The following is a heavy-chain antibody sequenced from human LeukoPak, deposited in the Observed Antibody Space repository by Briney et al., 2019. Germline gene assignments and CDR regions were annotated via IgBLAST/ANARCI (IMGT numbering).Heavy chain of an antibody. Sequence: SETLSLICTVSGGSISSYYWSWIRQPPGKGLEWIGYIYYSGSTNYNPSLKSRVTISVDTSKNQFSLKLSSVTAADTAVYYCARGGPIQLWPPNYYYYGMDVWGQGTTVTVSS. D-gene: IGHD5-18*01. CDR3: ARGGPIQLWPPNYYYYGMDV. CDR2: IYYSGST. J-gene: IGHJ6*02. V-gene: IGHV4-59*01. CDR1: GGSISSYY.